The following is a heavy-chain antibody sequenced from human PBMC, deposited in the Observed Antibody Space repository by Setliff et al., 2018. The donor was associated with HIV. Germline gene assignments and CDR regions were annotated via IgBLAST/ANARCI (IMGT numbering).Heavy chain of an antibody. CDR1: GFTFSNAW. D-gene: IGHD1-26*01. CDR3: TSGASLLGAKEVFFDY. CDR2: IKSKTDGGTT. Sequence: GESLRLSCEASGFTFSNAWMSWVRQAPGKGLEWVGRIKSKTDGGTTEYAALVKGRFSISRDDSKNTLSLQMNSLKIEDTAVYYCTSGASLLGAKEVFFDYWGQGALVTVSS. V-gene: IGHV3-15*01. J-gene: IGHJ4*02.